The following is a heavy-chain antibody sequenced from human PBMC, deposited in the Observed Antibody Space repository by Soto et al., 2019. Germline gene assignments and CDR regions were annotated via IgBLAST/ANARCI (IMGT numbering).Heavy chain of an antibody. D-gene: IGHD3-3*01. V-gene: IGHV1-18*01. CDR2: ISAYNGNT. CDR3: AIVRFLEWLLYDPNYYYGMDV. CDR1: GCTFTSYG. Sequence: GASVKVSCKASGCTFTSYGISWVRQAPGQGLEWMGWISAYNGNTNYAQKLQGRVTMTTDTSTSTAYMELRSLRSDDTAVYYCAIVRFLEWLLYDPNYYYGMDVWGQGTTVTVSS. J-gene: IGHJ6*02.